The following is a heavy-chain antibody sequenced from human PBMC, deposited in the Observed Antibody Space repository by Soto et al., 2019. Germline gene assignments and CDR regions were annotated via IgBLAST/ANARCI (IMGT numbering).Heavy chain of an antibody. CDR1: GGSISRYY. J-gene: IGHJ6*02. CDR3: ARDLWGYCGTDCYPLDV. D-gene: IGHD2-21*02. Sequence: SETLSLTCTVSGGSISRYYWSWIRQPPGKGLEWIGYMYNTGSTVYNPSFKSRVTISVDTSKNQFSLKLNSVTAADTAVYYCARDLWGYCGTDCYPLDVWGQGTTVTVS. V-gene: IGHV4-59*01. CDR2: MYNTGST.